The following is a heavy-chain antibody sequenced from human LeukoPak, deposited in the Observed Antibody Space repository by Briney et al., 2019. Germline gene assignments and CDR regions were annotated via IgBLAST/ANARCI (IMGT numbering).Heavy chain of an antibody. J-gene: IGHJ4*02. D-gene: IGHD1-14*01. CDR1: GFTFSGHW. Sequence: GGSLRLSCAASGFTFSGHWMKWVRQAPGKGLEWVASINQDGSDKYYVDSVKGRFTISRDNAKNSLYLQMNSLRTEDSAVYYCAKSEDYWGQGTLVTVSS. CDR2: INQDGSDK. CDR3: AKSEDY. V-gene: IGHV3-7*01.